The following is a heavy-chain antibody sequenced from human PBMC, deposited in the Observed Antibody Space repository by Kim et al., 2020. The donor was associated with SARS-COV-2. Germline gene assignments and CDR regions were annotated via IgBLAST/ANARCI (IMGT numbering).Heavy chain of an antibody. Sequence: GGSLRLSCAASGFTFRSFWMSWVRQTPGKGLEWVANIKQDGTEKYYVDSVMGRFTISRDNARNSLFLQMNSLRVEDTAVYYCATYGSGSVYYWGQGTLVTVSS. J-gene: IGHJ4*02. CDR2: IKQDGTEK. CDR3: ATYGSGSVYY. D-gene: IGHD3-10*01. CDR1: GFTFRSFW. V-gene: IGHV3-7*01.